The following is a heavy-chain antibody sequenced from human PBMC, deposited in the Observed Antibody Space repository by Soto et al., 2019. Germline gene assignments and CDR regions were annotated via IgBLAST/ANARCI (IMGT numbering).Heavy chain of an antibody. CDR2: IIPIFGTA. Sequence: QVQLVQSGAEVKKPGSSVKVSCKTSGGTFSTYSIVWVRQAPGEGLEWMGGIIPIFGTANYAQKFQDRVTITSDKSTNTAFTELSSLKSEDTPMYYCASSSGNNYGVGTNYYFDYWGQGTLVTVSS. J-gene: IGHJ4*02. V-gene: IGHV1-69*06. CDR3: ASSSGNNYGVGTNYYFDY. D-gene: IGHD1-26*01. CDR1: GGTFSTYS.